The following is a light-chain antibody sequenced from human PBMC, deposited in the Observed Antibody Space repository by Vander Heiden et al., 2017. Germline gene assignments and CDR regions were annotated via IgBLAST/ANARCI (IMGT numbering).Light chain of an antibody. Sequence: SYDLTQPPPVSWSPGQPARITCSGAALPKKYAYWYQQKSGQAPVLVIYEDSKRPSGIPERFSGSSSGTMATLTISGAQVEDEADYYCYSTDSSGNHWVFGGGTKLTVL. V-gene: IGLV3-10*01. CDR1: ALPKKY. J-gene: IGLJ3*02. CDR3: YSTDSSGNHWV. CDR2: EDS.